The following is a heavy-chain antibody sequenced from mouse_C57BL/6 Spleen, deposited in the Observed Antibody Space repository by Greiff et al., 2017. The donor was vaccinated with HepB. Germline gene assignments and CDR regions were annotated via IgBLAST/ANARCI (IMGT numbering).Heavy chain of an antibody. J-gene: IGHJ2*01. CDR3: ASQHFDY. Sequence: QVQLQQSGPELVKPGASVKISCKASGYAFSSSWMNWVKQRPGKGLEWIGRIYPGDGDTNYNGKFKGKATLTADKSSSTAYMQLSSLTSEDSAVYFCASQHFDYWGQGTTLTVSS. CDR1: GYAFSSSW. CDR2: IYPGDGDT. V-gene: IGHV1-82*01.